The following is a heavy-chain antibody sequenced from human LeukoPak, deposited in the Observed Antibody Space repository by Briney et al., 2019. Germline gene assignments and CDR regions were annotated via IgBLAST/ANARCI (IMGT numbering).Heavy chain of an antibody. D-gene: IGHD5-18*01. V-gene: IGHV3-33*06. CDR3: AKDTDGYSNGYGFDY. CDR2: IWYDGSNK. Sequence: GGSLRLSCAASGFTFSSYGMHWVRQAPGKGLEWVAVIWYDGSNKYYADSVKGRFTISRDNSKNTLYLQMNSLRAEDTAVYYCAKDTDGYSNGYGFDYWGQGTLVTVSS. J-gene: IGHJ4*02. CDR1: GFTFSSYG.